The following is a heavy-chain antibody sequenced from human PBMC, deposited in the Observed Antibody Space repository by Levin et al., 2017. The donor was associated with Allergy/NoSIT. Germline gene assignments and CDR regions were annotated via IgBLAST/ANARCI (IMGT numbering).Heavy chain of an antibody. J-gene: IGHJ6*02. CDR1: GYSFTSYW. CDR3: ARQGEYSSSSGYYYYGMDV. D-gene: IGHD6-6*01. CDR2: IYPGDSDT. V-gene: IGHV5-51*01. Sequence: TGESLKISCKGSGYSFTSYWIGWVRQMPGKGLEWMGIIYPGDSDTRYSPSFQGQVTISADKSISTAYLQWSSLKASDTAMYYCARQGEYSSSSGYYYYGMDVWGQGTTVTVSS.